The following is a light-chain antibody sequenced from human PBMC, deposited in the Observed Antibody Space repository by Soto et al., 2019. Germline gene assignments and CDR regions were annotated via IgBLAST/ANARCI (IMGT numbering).Light chain of an antibody. CDR1: QSVSSY. V-gene: IGKV3-11*01. J-gene: IGKJ1*01. CDR3: QQRGNWPGT. Sequence: EIVLTQSPATLSLSPGERATLSCRASQSVSSYLVWYQQKPGQPPRLLIYDASNRAAGTPDRFSGSGSGTDFTLTISGLEPEDFAVYYCQQRGNWPGTFGQGTKVDIK. CDR2: DAS.